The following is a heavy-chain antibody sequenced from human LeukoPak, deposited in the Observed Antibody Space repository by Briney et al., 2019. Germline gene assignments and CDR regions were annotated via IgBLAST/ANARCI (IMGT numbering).Heavy chain of an antibody. V-gene: IGHV3-9*01. CDR3: AKDRRNWGLFDY. Sequence: GGSLRLSCAASGFTFDDYAMHWVRQAPGKGLEWVSGISWNSGSIGYADSVKGRFTISRDNAKNSLYLQMNSLRAEDTALYYCAKDRRNWGLFDYWGQGTLVTVSS. CDR2: ISWNSGSI. J-gene: IGHJ4*02. D-gene: IGHD7-27*01. CDR1: GFTFDDYA.